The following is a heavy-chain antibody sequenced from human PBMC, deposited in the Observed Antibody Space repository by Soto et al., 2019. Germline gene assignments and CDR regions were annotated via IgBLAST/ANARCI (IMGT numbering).Heavy chain of an antibody. Sequence: QVQLVESGGGVVQPGRSLRLSCAASGFTFSSYAMPWVRQAPGKGLEWVAVISYDGSNKYYADSVQGRLTISRDNSKNTLYLQMNSLRAEDTAVYYCARGQGTMVRGVIYPLGQGTLVTVS. CDR3: ARGQGTMVRGVIYP. CDR1: GFTFSSYA. CDR2: ISYDGSNK. V-gene: IGHV3-30-3*01. J-gene: IGHJ5*02. D-gene: IGHD3-10*01.